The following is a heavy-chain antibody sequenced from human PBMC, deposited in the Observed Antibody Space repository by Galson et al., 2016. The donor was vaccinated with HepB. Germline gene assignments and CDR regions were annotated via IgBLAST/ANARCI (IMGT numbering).Heavy chain of an antibody. CDR2: IYSSGST. CDR1: GGSINSVRYY. J-gene: IGHJ4*02. D-gene: IGHD5-24*01. V-gene: IGHV4-39*01. Sequence: SETLSLTCTVSGGSINSVRYYWGWIRQPPGKGLEWIGTIYSSGSTYYNPSLKSRITMSVDTSKNQFSLKLSSVTVADMAMYYCARHAKWLKLDSNFDYWAREPWSPSP. CDR3: ARHAKWLKLDSNFDY.